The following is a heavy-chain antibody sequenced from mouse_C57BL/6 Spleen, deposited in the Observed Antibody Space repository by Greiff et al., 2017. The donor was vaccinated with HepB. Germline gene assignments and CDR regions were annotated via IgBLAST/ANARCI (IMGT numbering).Heavy chain of an antibody. CDR2: IDPENGDT. CDR3: TPGGNWYFDV. D-gene: IGHD4-1*01. CDR1: GFNIKDDY. Sequence: LVESGAELVRPGASVKLSCTASGFNIKDDYMHWVKQRPEQGLEWIGWIDPENGDTEYASKFQGKATITADTSSNTAYLQLSSLTSEDTAVYYCTPGGNWYFDVWGTGTTVTVSS. V-gene: IGHV14-4*01. J-gene: IGHJ1*03.